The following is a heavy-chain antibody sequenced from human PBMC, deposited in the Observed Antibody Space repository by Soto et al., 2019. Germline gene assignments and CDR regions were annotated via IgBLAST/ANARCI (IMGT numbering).Heavy chain of an antibody. J-gene: IGHJ4*02. CDR3: GAGSFDR. CDR2: VYPNDSDV. Sequence: VXTLKISGKASGYPFVEYWNGWVRQMPGKGLEWMVSVYPNDSDVKYSPSFQGQVTVSADKSINTAYLHWSSLKPSDSATYYCGAGSFDRRGQGTPVTVSS. D-gene: IGHD3-10*01. CDR1: GYPFVEYW. V-gene: IGHV5-51*01.